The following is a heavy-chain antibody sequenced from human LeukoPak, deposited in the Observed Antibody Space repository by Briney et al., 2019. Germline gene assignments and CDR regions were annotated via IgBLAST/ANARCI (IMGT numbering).Heavy chain of an antibody. Sequence: SETLSLTCAVYGGSFSGYYWSWIRQPPGKGLEWIGEINHSGSTNYNPSLKSRVTISVDTSKNQFSLKLSSVTAADTAVYYCARHLRYGDYRFRYYYYMDVWGKGTTVTISS. CDR1: GGSFSGYY. V-gene: IGHV4-34*01. J-gene: IGHJ6*03. CDR2: INHSGST. D-gene: IGHD4-17*01. CDR3: ARHLRYGDYRFRYYYYMDV.